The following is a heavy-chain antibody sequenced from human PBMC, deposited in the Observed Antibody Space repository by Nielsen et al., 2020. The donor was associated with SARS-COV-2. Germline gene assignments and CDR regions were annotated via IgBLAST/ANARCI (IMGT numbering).Heavy chain of an antibody. CDR3: ARDVGFDGRAAFDI. D-gene: IGHD2-15*01. J-gene: IGHJ3*02. CDR2: IYYDGSKK. CDR1: GFTFSSYG. Sequence: GESLKISCAASGFTFSSYGMHWVRQAPGKGLEWVAIIYYDGSKKYYADSVNGRFTISRDNSKNTLYLQMSSLRADDAAVYYCARDVGFDGRAAFDIWGQGTTVTVPS. V-gene: IGHV3-33*01.